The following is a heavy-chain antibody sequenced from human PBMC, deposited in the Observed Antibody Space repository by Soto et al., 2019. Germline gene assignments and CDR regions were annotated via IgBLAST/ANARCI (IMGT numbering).Heavy chain of an antibody. CDR3: ARDDYKDGGNNWFDP. J-gene: IGHJ5*02. CDR2: IYTKERT. V-gene: IGHV4-4*07. CDR1: GGSITNYY. Sequence: PSETLSLTCTVSGGSITNYYWSWIRQPAGKGLEWIGRIYTKERTNYNLSFRNRVTMSVDTSKNQFSLKLDAVTAADTAVYYCARDDYKDGGNNWFDPWGQRTLVNVSS. D-gene: IGHD3-16*01.